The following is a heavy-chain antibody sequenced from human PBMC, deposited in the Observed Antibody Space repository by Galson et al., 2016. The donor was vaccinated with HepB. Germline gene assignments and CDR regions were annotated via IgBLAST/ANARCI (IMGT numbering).Heavy chain of an antibody. J-gene: IGHJ4*02. V-gene: IGHV4-59*01. CDR1: GGSISSYY. CDR2: IYYSGST. D-gene: IGHD3-9*01. CDR3: ARDLSSAFES. Sequence: SETLSLTCNVPGGSISSYYWSWIRQPPGKGLEWIGYIYYSGSTNYNPSLKSRVTISVDTSKNRLSLKLSSVTAADTAVYYCARDLSSAFESWGQGTLVTVSS.